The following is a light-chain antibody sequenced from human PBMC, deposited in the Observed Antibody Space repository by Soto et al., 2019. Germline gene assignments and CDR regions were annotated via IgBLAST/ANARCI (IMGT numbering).Light chain of an antibody. J-gene: IGKJ1*01. CDR1: QSVDRY. CDR2: ADS. V-gene: IGKV3-20*01. Sequence: VLTQSPDTLSLSPWETATLSCRASQSVDRYVAWYQQKVGQAPRILIYADSNRATGIPDRFSGSGSGTDFNLTISRLEPEDFAVYYCQKYGALPWTCGQGTKVDIK. CDR3: QKYGALPWT.